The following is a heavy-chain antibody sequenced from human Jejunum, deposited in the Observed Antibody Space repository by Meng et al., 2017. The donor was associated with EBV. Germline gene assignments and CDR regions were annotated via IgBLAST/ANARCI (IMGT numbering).Heavy chain of an antibody. D-gene: IGHD2-2*01. CDR3: ARKYGGDY. CDR1: GFTVSSSY. V-gene: IGHV3-53*01. Sequence: VQVVGSGGGLIQPGGSLRLSCAASGFTVSSSYMSWVRQAPGKGLEWVSVIYGDGRTYYADSVKGRFTISRDSSKNTIYLQMNSLRVDDTALYYCARKYGGDYWGQGTLVTVSS. CDR2: IYGDGRT. J-gene: IGHJ4*02.